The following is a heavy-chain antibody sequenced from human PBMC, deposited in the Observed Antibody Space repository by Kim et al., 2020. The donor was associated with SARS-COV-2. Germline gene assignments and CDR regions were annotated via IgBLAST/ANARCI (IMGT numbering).Heavy chain of an antibody. J-gene: IGHJ3*01. D-gene: IGHD3-10*01. V-gene: IGHV3-23*01. CDR2: IKGGGGNT. Sequence: GGSLRLSCSASGFTFSNYLLNWVRQAPGKGLDWVSAIKGGGGNTFYADSVKGRFTISRDNPKNTLYLQMNSLRAEDTAIYYCAKSQASYFNDALDVWGRGTMVTVSS. CDR3: AKSQASYFNDALDV. CDR1: GFTFSNYL.